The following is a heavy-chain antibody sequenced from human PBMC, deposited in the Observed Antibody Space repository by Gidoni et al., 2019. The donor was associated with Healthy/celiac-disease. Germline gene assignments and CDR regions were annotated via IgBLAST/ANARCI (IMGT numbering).Heavy chain of an antibody. CDR1: GCTFSSYG. J-gene: IGHJ4*02. D-gene: IGHD3-9*01. CDR2: RWYDGSNK. V-gene: IGHV3-33*01. Sequence: QVQLVESGGGVVQPGRSLRLSCEASGCTFSSYGMNWVRQAPGKGLEWVSVRWYDGSNKYYADSVKGRFTISRDNSKNTLYLQMNSLRAEDTAVYYCARDILRYTDMDYWGQGTLVTVSS. CDR3: ARDILRYTDMDY.